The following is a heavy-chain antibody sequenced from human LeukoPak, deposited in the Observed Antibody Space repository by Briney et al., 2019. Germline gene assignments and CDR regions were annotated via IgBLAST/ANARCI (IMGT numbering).Heavy chain of an antibody. CDR2: ISVNNGGT. V-gene: IGHV1-18*01. Sequence: ASVKVSCKASGYTFTTYSLAWVRQAPGQSLEWMGWISVNNGGTNYAQSFQDRITLTRDTSTNTAYLELRSLRSDDTAIIYCATATQPRGYFLHWGQGTLVTVSS. D-gene: IGHD2-2*01. J-gene: IGHJ1*01. CDR3: ATATQPRGYFLH. CDR1: GYTFTTYS.